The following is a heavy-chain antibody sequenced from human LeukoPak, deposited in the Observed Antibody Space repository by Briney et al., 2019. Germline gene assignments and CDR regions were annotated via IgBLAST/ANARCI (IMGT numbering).Heavy chain of an antibody. CDR2: ISGSGAST. CDR3: ARAGGGHFFYGMDV. CDR1: GFTLSTNA. D-gene: IGHD3-16*01. Sequence: GGSLRLSCLTSGFTLSTNAMSWVRQAPGKGLEWISGISGSGASTYYADSVKGRFTISRDDSRNTLYLQVNSLRGEDTVVYYCARAGGGHFFYGMDVWGQGTAVTVSS. V-gene: IGHV3-23*01. J-gene: IGHJ6*02.